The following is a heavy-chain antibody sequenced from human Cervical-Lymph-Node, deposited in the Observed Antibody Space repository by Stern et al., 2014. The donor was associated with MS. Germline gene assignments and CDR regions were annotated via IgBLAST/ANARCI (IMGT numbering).Heavy chain of an antibody. CDR2: MKNRANFYST. J-gene: IGHJ4*02. CDR3: ARVRLIDYNGNRPLDY. CDR1: GFSFSDHY. D-gene: IGHD4-23*01. Sequence: EVQLVESGGGLVQPGGSLRLSCAASGFSFSDHYMDWVRQAPGKGLEWIGRMKNRANFYSTNYDASVEGRFTISRDDSKNSLFLQMNSLKTEDTAVYYCARVRLIDYNGNRPLDYWGRGTLVTVSS. V-gene: IGHV3-72*01.